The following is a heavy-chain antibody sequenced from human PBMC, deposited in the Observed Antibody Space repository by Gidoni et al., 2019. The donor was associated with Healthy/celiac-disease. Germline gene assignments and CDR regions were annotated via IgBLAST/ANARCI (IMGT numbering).Heavy chain of an antibody. CDR1: GFSLSNARMG. V-gene: IGHV2-26*01. CDR2: IFSNDEK. D-gene: IGHD6-6*01. J-gene: IGHJ2*01. CDR3: ARMINWQLVETRYFDL. Sequence: QVTLKESGPVLVKPTETLTLTCTVSGFSLSNARMGVSWIRQPPGKALESLAHIFSNDEKSYSTSLKSRLTISKDTSKSQVVLTMTNMDPVDTATYYCARMINWQLVETRYFDLWGRGTLVTVSS.